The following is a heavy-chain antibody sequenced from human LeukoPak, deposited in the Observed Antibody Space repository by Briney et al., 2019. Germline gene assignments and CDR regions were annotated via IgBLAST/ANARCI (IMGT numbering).Heavy chain of an antibody. CDR3: ARASQSVHSSSWYRYYYYYMDV. CDR2: ISGSGGST. J-gene: IGHJ6*03. CDR1: GFTFSSYA. D-gene: IGHD6-13*01. V-gene: IGHV3-23*01. Sequence: GGSLRLSCAASGFTFSSYAMSWVRQAPEKGLEWVSAISGSGGSTYYADSVKGRFTISRDNAKNSLYLQMNSLRAEDTAVYYCARASQSVHSSSWYRYYYYYMDVWGKGTTVTVSS.